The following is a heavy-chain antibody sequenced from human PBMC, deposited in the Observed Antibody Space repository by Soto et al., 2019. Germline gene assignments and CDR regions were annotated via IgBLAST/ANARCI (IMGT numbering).Heavy chain of an antibody. CDR2: ISVYSGNT. V-gene: IGHV1-18*04. Sequence: QVQLVQSGAELKKPGASVKVSCEASGYTFSSYGVSWVRQAPGQGLEWMGWISVYSGNTNYARKLQGRVTMTRDIYTRAVYMEWRSLTSDDTAVYYCARDSWGLAVPDYHYYAMDVWGQGPTVTVSS. J-gene: IGHJ6*02. CDR1: GYTFSSYG. CDR3: ARDSWGLAVPDYHYYAMDV. D-gene: IGHD6-19*01.